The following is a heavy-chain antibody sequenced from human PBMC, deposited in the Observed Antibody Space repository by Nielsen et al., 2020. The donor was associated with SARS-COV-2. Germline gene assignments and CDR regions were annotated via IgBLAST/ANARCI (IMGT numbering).Heavy chain of an antibody. CDR1: GFTFSSYG. D-gene: IGHD1-1*01. Sequence: GESLKISCAASGFTFSSYGMHWVRQAPGKGLEWVAVISYDGSNKYYADSVKGRFTISRDNSKNTLYLQMNSLRAEDTAVYYCAKADNWNGRAFDIWGQGTMVTVSS. V-gene: IGHV3-30*18. CDR3: AKADNWNGRAFDI. J-gene: IGHJ3*02. CDR2: ISYDGSNK.